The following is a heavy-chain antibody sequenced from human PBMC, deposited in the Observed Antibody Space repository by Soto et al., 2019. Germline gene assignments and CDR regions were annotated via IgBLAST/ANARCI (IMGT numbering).Heavy chain of an antibody. D-gene: IGHD3-10*01. CDR2: ISGMEDRT. CDR1: GFNLRDQA. J-gene: IGHJ4*02. CDR3: AKTYTGG. V-gene: IGHV3-23*01. Sequence: LQSGGGIAQPGGSLTLSCTASGFNLRDQALSWVRQAPGGGLEWVSGISGMEDRTNYADFVKGRFFISKDRAKNTLNLQMNGLRDDDTAVYYCAKTYTGGWGQGTQVTVSS.